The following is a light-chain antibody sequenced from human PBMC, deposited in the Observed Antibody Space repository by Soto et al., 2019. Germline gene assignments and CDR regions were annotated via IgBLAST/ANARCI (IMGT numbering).Light chain of an antibody. J-gene: IGKJ4*01. V-gene: IGKV1-5*03. CDR3: QQYKSYSS. CDR1: QSVSSW. CDR2: KAS. Sequence: PVAQFSSHLSVSLGEQQQSPCRASQSVSSWLAWYQQKPGKAPKLLIYKASSLESGVPSMFSGAGSATDFTLTLSSVQPDAFATSCCQQYKSYSSIGGGCKV.